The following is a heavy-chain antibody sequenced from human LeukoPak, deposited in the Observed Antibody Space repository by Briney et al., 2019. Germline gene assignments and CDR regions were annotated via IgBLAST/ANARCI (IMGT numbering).Heavy chain of an antibody. J-gene: IGHJ4*02. CDR2: IYYSGST. CDR3: ARQEYSGYELIHLFDY. CDR1: GDSVSSNNYY. Sequence: PSETLSLTCTVSGDSVSSNNYYWGWIRQPPGKGLEWIGSIYYSGSTYYNPSLKSRVTISVDTSKNQFSLKLSSVTAADTAVYYCARQEYSGYELIHLFDYWGQGTLVTVSS. D-gene: IGHD5-12*01. V-gene: IGHV4-39*01.